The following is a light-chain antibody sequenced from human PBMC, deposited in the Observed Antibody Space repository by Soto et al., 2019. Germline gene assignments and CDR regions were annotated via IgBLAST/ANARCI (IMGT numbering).Light chain of an antibody. J-gene: IGKJ1*01. Sequence: DIQMTQSPSTLSASVGDRVSITCRASQSISTWLAWYQQKPGKAPKLLIYKASSLESGVPSRFSGSGSGTEFTLAISSLQPDDFATYYCQQYNDYSWTFGQGTKVEIE. CDR3: QQYNDYSWT. V-gene: IGKV1-5*03. CDR1: QSISTW. CDR2: KAS.